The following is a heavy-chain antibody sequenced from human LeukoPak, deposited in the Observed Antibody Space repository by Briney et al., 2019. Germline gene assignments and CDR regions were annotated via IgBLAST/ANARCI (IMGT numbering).Heavy chain of an antibody. CDR1: GFTFSSYA. J-gene: IGHJ4*02. CDR2: ISGSGGST. CDR3: AKNGGSYRTFDY. D-gene: IGHD1-26*01. V-gene: IGHV3-23*01. Sequence: GSLRLSCAASGFTFSSYAMSWVRQAPGKGLEWVSTISGSGGSTYYADSVKGRFTISRDNSKNTLYLQMNSLRAEDTAVYYCAKNGGSYRTFDYWGQGTLVTVSS.